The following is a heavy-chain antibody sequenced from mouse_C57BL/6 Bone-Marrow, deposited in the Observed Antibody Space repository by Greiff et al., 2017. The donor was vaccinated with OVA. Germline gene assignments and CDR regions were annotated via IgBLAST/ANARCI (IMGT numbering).Heavy chain of an antibody. Sequence: EVQGVESGPVLVKPGASVKMSCKASGYTFTDYYMNWVKQSHGKSLEWIGVINPYNGGTSYNQKFKGKATLTVDKSSSTAYMELNSLTSEDSAVYYCANYGNRWFAYWGQGTLVTVSA. J-gene: IGHJ3*01. CDR1: GYTFTDYY. D-gene: IGHD2-1*01. CDR2: INPYNGGT. CDR3: ANYGNRWFAY. V-gene: IGHV1-19*01.